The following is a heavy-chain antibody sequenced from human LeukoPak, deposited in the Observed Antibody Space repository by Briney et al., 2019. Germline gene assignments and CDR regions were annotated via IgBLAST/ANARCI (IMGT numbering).Heavy chain of an antibody. D-gene: IGHD6-13*01. CDR2: IWYDGSNK. CDR1: GFTFSSYG. Sequence: PGGSLRLSCAASGFTFSSYGMHWVRQAPGKGLEWVAVIWYDGSNKYYADSVKGRFTISRDNSKNTLYLQMNSLRAGDTAVYYCAKDIAAAGPLLAEYFQHWGQGTLVTVSS. J-gene: IGHJ1*01. V-gene: IGHV3-33*06. CDR3: AKDIAAAGPLLAEYFQH.